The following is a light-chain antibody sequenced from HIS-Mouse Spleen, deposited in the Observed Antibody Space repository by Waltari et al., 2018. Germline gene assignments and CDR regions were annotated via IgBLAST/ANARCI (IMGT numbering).Light chain of an antibody. CDR2: DVS. CDR1: SSDVGGYNY. Sequence: QSALTQPASVSGSPGQSITISCTGTSSDVGGYNYVSWYQQHPGKAPKLMIYDVSNRPSGVSNRVSGSTSGNTASRTISGLQAEDEADYYCSSYTSSSTLVVFGGGTKLTVL. V-gene: IGLV2-14*03. CDR3: SSYTSSSTLVV. J-gene: IGLJ2*01.